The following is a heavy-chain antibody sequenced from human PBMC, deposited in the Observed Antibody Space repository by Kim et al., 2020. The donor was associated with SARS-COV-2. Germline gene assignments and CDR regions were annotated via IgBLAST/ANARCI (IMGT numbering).Heavy chain of an antibody. J-gene: IGHJ3*02. CDR1: GFTFSSYS. CDR2: ISSSGNYI. Sequence: GGSLRLSCAASGFTFSSYSMNWVRQAPGKGLEWVSSISSSGNYIYNADSVKGRFTISRDNAKNSLFLQMNSLRAEDTAVYYCARDTRRGFDAFDIWGQGTMVTVS. CDR3: ARDTRRGFDAFDI. V-gene: IGHV3-21*01.